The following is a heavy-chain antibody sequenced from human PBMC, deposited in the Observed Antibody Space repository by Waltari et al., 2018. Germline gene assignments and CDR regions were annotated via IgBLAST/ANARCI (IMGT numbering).Heavy chain of an antibody. CDR1: GFTFSRYW. D-gene: IGHD6-19*01. J-gene: IGHJ4*02. CDR3: TRGGARGSGWYVVDT. V-gene: IGHV3-7*01. CDR2: IKEDGSEK. Sequence: EVQLVESGGGLVQPGGSLGLSCAVSGFTFSRYWVRWVRHLPGKGVEWVGKIKEDGSEKYNVDPVKGRFTISRDNAKNSLYLQMNSLRAEDTAVYYCTRGGARGSGWYVVDTWGQGTLVTVSS.